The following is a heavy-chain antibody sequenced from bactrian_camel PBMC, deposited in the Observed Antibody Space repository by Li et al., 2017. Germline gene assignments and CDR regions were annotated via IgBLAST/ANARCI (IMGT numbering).Heavy chain of an antibody. CDR3: AADSPTARADVRTLYDMY. Sequence: HVQLVESGGGSVQAGGSLRLSCTASGYTSSSFCMGWFRQVPGKEREGVAVIDSDGVTSYAESVKGRFTISKASAKDILYLQMNNLKPEDTGVYYCAADSPTARADVRTLYDMYLGQGTQVTVS. CDR1: GYTSSSFC. J-gene: IGHJ4*01. V-gene: IGHV3S26*01. CDR2: IDSDGVT. D-gene: IGHD5*01.